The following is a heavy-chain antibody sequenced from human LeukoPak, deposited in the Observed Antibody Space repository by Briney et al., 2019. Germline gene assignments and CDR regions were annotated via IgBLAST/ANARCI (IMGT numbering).Heavy chain of an antibody. D-gene: IGHD2-8*01. J-gene: IGHJ6*02. V-gene: IGHV3-30*04. CDR1: GFTFSSYA. CDR2: ISRDGSNK. CDR3: ARGGRVYAIPFYYYYGMDV. Sequence: GGSLRLSCAASGFTFSSYALQWVRQAPGKGLEWVAFISRDGSNKYYADSVKGRFTISRDNSKNTLYLQMDSLRVEDTAIYYCARGGRVYAIPFYYYYGMDVWGQGTTVTVSS.